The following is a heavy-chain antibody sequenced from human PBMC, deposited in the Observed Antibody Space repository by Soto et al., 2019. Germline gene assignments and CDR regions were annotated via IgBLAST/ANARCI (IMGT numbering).Heavy chain of an antibody. J-gene: IGHJ4*02. CDR3: AREAYGDSVPGY. V-gene: IGHV1-46*01. Sequence: QVQLLQSGAEVKKLGAAVKVSCAASGNTSTSSYIHWVRQAPGQGLEWMGVINPTGGSTSYAQNCQDRVTMTTDTATRTVYLGINSLRFEDTAMYYCAREAYGDSVPGYWGQGTLVTVSS. D-gene: IGHD4-17*01. CDR1: GNTSTSSY. CDR2: INPTGGST.